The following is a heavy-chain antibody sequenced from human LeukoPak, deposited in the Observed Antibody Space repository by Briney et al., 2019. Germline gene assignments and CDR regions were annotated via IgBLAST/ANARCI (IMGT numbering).Heavy chain of an antibody. V-gene: IGHV3-30*18. J-gene: IGHJ6*02. CDR3: AKDPIAVAGNNYYSMDV. D-gene: IGHD6-19*01. CDR1: GFTFSNYG. CDR2: ISSDGSNK. Sequence: GGSLRLSCAASGFTFSNYGMHWVRQAPGKGLEWVAVISSDGSNKYYADSVKGRFTISRDNSKDTLYLQMNSLRAEDTAVYYCAKDPIAVAGNNYYSMDVWGQGTTVTISS.